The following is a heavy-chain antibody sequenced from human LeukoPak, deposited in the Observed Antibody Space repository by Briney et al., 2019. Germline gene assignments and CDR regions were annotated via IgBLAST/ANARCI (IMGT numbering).Heavy chain of an antibody. CDR1: GFTFSSYA. Sequence: GRSLRLSCAVSGFTFSSYALHWVRQAPGKGLEWVAVISYDGSNKYYADSVRGRFTISRDNSKNTLYLQMNSLRADDTAVYYCARDPYGSGRRSYYFDYWGQGTLVTVSS. V-gene: IGHV3-30*04. J-gene: IGHJ4*02. D-gene: IGHD3-10*01. CDR2: ISYDGSNK. CDR3: ARDPYGSGRRSYYFDY.